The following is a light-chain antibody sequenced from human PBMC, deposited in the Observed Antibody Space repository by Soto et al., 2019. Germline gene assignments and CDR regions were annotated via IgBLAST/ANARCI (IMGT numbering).Light chain of an antibody. CDR1: QSLLHSNGYNY. V-gene: IGKV2-28*01. CDR3: MQALQTSYT. Sequence: DIVMTQSPLSLPVTPGEPASISCRSSQSLLHSNGYNYLDWYLQKPGQSPQLLIYLGSNRASGVPDRFSGSGSGTDFTLKISREEAEDVGVYYCMQALQTSYTFGQGTKLEIK. J-gene: IGKJ2*01. CDR2: LGS.